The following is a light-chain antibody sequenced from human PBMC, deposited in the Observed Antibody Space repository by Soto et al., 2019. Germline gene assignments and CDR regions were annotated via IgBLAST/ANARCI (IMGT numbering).Light chain of an antibody. CDR2: DVS. CDR1: SSDVGGYNY. Sequence: QSVLTQPASVSGSPGQSITVSCTGTSSDVGGYNYVSWYQQHPGKVPQLMIYDVSNRPSGVSNRSSGSKSGNTASLTISGLQAEDEADYYCSSYTSSNTYVFGTGTKVTVL. CDR3: SSYTSSNTYV. V-gene: IGLV2-14*01. J-gene: IGLJ1*01.